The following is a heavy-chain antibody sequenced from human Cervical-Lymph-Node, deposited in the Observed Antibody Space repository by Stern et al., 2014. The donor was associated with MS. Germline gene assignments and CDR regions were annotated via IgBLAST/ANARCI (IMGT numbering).Heavy chain of an antibody. CDR1: GFTFTSSA. J-gene: IGHJ3*02. V-gene: IGHV1-58*01. Sequence: QLVQSGPEVKKPGTSVKVSCKASGFTFTSSAVQWVRQAPGQGLEWIGWIVVGSGNTHYAQKFQERVTITRDMSTSTAYMELSSLRSEDTAVYYCAAEPMYYSDSVGAFDIWGQGTMVTVSS. CDR3: AAEPMYYSDSVGAFDI. D-gene: IGHD3-22*01. CDR2: IVVGSGNT.